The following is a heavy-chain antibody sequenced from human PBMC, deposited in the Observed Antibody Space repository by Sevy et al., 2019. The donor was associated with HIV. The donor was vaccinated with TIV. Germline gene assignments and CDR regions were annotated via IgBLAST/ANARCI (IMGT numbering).Heavy chain of an antibody. D-gene: IGHD6-13*01. CDR2: IKQDGSEK. J-gene: IGHJ6*03. V-gene: IGHV3-7*01. Sequence: GGSLRLSCAASGFTFSSYWMSWVRQAPGKGLEWVANIKQDGSEKYYVDSVKGRFTISRDNAKNSLYLQMNSLRAEDTAVYYCARSGGSSWYFNYDMDVWGKGTTVTVSS. CDR3: ARSGGSSWYFNYDMDV. CDR1: GFTFSSYW.